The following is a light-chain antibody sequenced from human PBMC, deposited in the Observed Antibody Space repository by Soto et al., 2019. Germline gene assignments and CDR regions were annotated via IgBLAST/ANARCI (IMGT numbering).Light chain of an antibody. CDR2: EAA. V-gene: IGKV1-5*03. Sequence: DIQVTQSPSTLSASVGDTVTITCRASRSIGRALAWHHQRPGKAPKTVIQEAANLETAVPSRFSGSGSGTEFTLTISSLQPDDFATYYCQQYAFYWTFGQGTKVE. CDR3: QQYAFYWT. J-gene: IGKJ1*01. CDR1: RSIGRA.